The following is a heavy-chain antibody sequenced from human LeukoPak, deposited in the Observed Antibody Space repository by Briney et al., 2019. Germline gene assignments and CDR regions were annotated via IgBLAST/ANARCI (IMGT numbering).Heavy chain of an antibody. CDR1: GYTFTGYY. V-gene: IGHV1-2*02. CDR3: ARGLWGAYYFDY. CDR2: NNPNSGGT. J-gene: IGHJ4*02. Sequence: GGSLRLSCAASGYTFTGYYMHWVRQAPGQGLEWMGWNNPNSGGTNYAQKFQGRVTMTRDTSISTAYMEVSRLRSDDTAVYYCARGLWGAYYFDYWGQGTLVTVSS. D-gene: IGHD3-16*01.